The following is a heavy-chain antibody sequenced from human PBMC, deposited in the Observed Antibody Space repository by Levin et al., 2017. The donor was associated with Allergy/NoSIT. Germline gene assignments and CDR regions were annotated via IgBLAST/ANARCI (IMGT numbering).Heavy chain of an antibody. CDR2: IKSKPYGGTT. V-gene: IGHV3-49*04. J-gene: IGHJ4*02. CDR1: GFTFGDYH. CDR3: TSDSPGDAIYPDHDY. Sequence: GESLKISCTTSGFTFGDYHMTWVRQAPGKGLEWVGFIKSKPYGGTTQYAASVKGRFTISRDDSKSIAYLQLNSLKTEDTAVYYCTSDSPGDAIYPDHDYWGQGTLVTVSS. D-gene: IGHD3-16*02.